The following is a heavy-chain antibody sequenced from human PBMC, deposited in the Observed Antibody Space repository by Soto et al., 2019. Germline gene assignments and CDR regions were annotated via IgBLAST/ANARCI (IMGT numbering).Heavy chain of an antibody. Sequence: EVQLVESGGGLVQPGGSLRLSCAASGITLSNYWMHWVRQAPGKGLVWVSRINSDGSSISYADSVKGRFTISRDNAKNTVYLQMNSLGAEDTAMYYCVRRGYCGGSSCSALGDPWGQGTLVTVSS. V-gene: IGHV3-74*01. D-gene: IGHD2-15*01. CDR1: GITLSNYW. CDR3: VRRGYCGGSSCSALGDP. J-gene: IGHJ5*02. CDR2: INSDGSSI.